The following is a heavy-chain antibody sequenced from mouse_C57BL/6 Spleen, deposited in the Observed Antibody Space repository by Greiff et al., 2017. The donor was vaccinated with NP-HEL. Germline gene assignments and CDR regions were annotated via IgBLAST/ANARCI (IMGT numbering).Heavy chain of an antibody. CDR3: ASLVAYYAYLDY. J-gene: IGHJ2*01. CDR1: GYAFSSSW. V-gene: IGHV1-82*01. D-gene: IGHD2-10*01. Sequence: QVQLQQSGPELVKPGASVKISCKASGYAFSSSWMNWVKQRPGKGLEWIGRIYPGDGDTNYNGKFKGKATLTADKSSSTAYMQLSSLTSEDSAVYFCASLVAYYAYLDYWGQGTTLTVSS. CDR2: IYPGDGDT.